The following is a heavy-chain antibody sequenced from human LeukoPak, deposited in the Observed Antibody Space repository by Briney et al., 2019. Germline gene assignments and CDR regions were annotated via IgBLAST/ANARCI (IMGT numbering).Heavy chain of an antibody. Sequence: PGGSLRLSCGASGFTVNISAINWVRQAPGKGLEWVSSISASGSGTFYADSVKGRFAISRDNSRNMVFLLMNTLRAEDTAIYYCAKVTTDCSSTSCFLPYAFDFWGQGTMVADSS. CDR1: GFTVNISA. J-gene: IGHJ3*01. CDR2: ISASGSGT. CDR3: AKVTTDCSSTSCFLPYAFDF. D-gene: IGHD2-2*01. V-gene: IGHV3-23*01.